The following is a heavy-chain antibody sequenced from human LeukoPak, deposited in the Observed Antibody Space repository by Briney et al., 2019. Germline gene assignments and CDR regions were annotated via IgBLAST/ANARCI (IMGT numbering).Heavy chain of an antibody. D-gene: IGHD3-10*01. CDR2: INADSGST. J-gene: IGHJ4*02. Sequence: ASVKVSCKASEYTFTGYYVHWVRQAPGQGLEYMGWINADSGSTKYLQKFQGRVTMTRDTSITTAYMEVSSLRSDDTAIYYCAREYSGSGGFDCWGQGTLVTVSS. CDR3: AREYSGSGGFDC. V-gene: IGHV1-2*02. CDR1: EYTFTGYY.